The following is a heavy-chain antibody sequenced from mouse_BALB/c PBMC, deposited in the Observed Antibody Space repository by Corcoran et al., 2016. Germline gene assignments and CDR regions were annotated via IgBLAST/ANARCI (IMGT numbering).Heavy chain of an antibody. Sequence: LVKTGASVKISCKASGYSFTGYYMHWVKQSHGKSPEWIGYISCYNGATNYIQKFKGKATFTVDTSSTTAYMQFNSLTSEDSAVFYRARRNGNDAMDYWGQGTSVTVSS. CDR3: ARRNGNDAMDY. CDR2: ISCYNGAT. CDR1: GYSFTGYY. V-gene: IGHV1S34*01. D-gene: IGHD2-1*01. J-gene: IGHJ4*01.